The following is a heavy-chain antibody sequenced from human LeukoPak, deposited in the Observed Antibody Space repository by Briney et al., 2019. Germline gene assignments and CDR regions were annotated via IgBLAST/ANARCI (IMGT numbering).Heavy chain of an antibody. CDR1: GFIFTTYW. V-gene: IGHV3-7*01. J-gene: IGHJ6*04. CDR2: IKQDGSEK. Sequence: GGSLRLSCAASGFIFTTYWMRWVRQAPAKGVEWVANIKQDGSEKYYVDSVKGRFTISRDNAKNSLYLQMNSLRAEDTAVYYCAELGITMIGGVWGKGTTVTISS. D-gene: IGHD3-10*02. CDR3: AELGITMIGGV.